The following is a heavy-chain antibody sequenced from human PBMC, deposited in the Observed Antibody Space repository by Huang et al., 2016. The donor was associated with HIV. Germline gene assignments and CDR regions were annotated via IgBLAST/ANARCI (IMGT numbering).Heavy chain of an antibody. CDR3: ATGITVAGGEFYFDY. J-gene: IGHJ4*02. D-gene: IGHD6-19*01. Sequence: QVRLVESGGGLVKPGGSLRLSCAASGFTFSTYYASWIRQGPGKGVEWILFLGGTGTVMYYADSGRGRFVITRDNSKNSLYLQMNNLRAEDTAVYFCATGITVAGGEFYFDYWGQGDLVTVSS. CDR2: LGGTGTVM. V-gene: IGHV3-11*01. CDR1: GFTFSTYY.